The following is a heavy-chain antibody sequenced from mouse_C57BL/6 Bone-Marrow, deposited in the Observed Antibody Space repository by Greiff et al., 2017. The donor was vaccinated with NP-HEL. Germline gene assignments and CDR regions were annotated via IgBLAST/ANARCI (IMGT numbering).Heavy chain of an antibody. CDR2: IDPENGDT. CDR1: GFNIKDDY. J-gene: IGHJ1*03. CDR3: TSYYYGSSYWYFDV. V-gene: IGHV14-4*01. D-gene: IGHD1-1*01. Sequence: EVKLMESGAELVRPAASVKLSCTASGFNIKDDYMHWVKQRPEQGLEWIGWIDPENGDTEYASKFQGKATITADTSSNTAYLQLSSLTSEDTAVYYCTSYYYGSSYWYFDVWGTGTTVTVSS.